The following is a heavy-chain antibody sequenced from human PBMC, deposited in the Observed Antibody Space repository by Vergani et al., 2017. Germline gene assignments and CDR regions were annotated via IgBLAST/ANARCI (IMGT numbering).Heavy chain of an antibody. V-gene: IGHV4-59*01. CDR1: GGSISSYY. CDR2: IYYSGST. D-gene: IGHD6-19*01. CDR3: ARKQWLVLNWYFDL. J-gene: IGHJ2*01. Sequence: QVQLQESGPGLVKPSETLSLTCTVSGGSISSYYGSWIRQHPGKGLEWIGYIYYSGSTNYNPSLKSRVTISVDTSKNQFSLKLSSVTAADTAVYYCARKQWLVLNWYFDLWGRGTLVTVSS.